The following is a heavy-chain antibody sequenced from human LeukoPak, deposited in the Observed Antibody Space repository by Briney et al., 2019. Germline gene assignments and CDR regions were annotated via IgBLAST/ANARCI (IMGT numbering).Heavy chain of an antibody. CDR3: AREGVTKYYFDY. D-gene: IGHD4-11*01. V-gene: IGHV4-28*03. J-gene: IGHJ4*02. CDR1: GYFISSGYW. Sequence: SDTLSLTCTVSGYFISSGYWWGWIRQPPGKGLEWIGYISYSGSIYYNPSLKSRVTMSVDTSKNQFSLKLSSVTAADTAVYYCAREGVTKYYFDYWGQGTLVTVSS. CDR2: ISYSGSI.